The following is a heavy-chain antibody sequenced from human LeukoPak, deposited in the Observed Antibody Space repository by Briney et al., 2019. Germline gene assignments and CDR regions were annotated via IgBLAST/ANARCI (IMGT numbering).Heavy chain of an antibody. V-gene: IGHV3-73*01. Sequence: GGSLRLSCAASGFTFSGSAMRWVRQASGKGLEWVGRIRSKANSYATAYAASVKGRFTISRDDSKNTAYLQMNSLKTEDTAVYYCTRWGDGYNSGYWGQGTLVTVSS. J-gene: IGHJ4*02. CDR2: IRSKANSYAT. D-gene: IGHD5-24*01. CDR3: TRWGDGYNSGY. CDR1: GFTFSGSA.